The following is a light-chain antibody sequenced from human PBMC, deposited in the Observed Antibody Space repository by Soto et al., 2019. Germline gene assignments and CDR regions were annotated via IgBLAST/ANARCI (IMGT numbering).Light chain of an antibody. V-gene: IGLV1-40*01. J-gene: IGLJ1*01. CDR3: AAWDDNLNAYV. CDR2: LGD. CDR1: SSNIGADYD. Sequence: QSVLTQSPSVSGAPGQRVTISCTGSSSNIGADYDVHWYQHLPGTAPKLLIYLGDQRASGVSDRFSGSKSGTSASLAINGLRSDDEADYYCAAWDDNLNAYVFGSGTKLTVL.